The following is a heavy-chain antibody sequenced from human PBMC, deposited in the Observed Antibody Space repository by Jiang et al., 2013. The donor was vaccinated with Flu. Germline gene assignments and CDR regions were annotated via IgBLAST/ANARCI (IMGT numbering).Heavy chain of an antibody. D-gene: IGHD5-12*01. CDR2: IYHTGSS. Sequence: PGLVKPSETLSLTCTVSGGSFSSDNYYWGWIRQPPGKGMEWIGGIYHTGSSYSRPSLKSRVTISVDTSKNQSSLKLSSVTAADTAVYYCARAQKYSGFELPYFDYWGQGTLVTVSS. J-gene: IGHJ4*02. CDR1: GGSFSSDNYY. CDR3: ARAQKYSGFELPYFDY. V-gene: IGHV4-39*07.